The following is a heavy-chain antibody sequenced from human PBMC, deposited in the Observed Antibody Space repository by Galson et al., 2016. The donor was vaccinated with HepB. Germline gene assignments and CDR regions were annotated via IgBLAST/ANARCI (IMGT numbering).Heavy chain of an antibody. CDR3: ARDSGSVSFDY. V-gene: IGHV3-53*01. D-gene: IGHD1-26*01. CDR1: GFSVSSNY. Sequence: SLRLSCAASGFSVSSNYLSWVRQAPGKGLEWVSAIFSAGTTYYADSVKGRFTISRDNSKNTLYLQMNSLRAEDTAVYYCARDSGSVSFDYWGQGTLVTVSS. J-gene: IGHJ4*02. CDR2: IFSAGTT.